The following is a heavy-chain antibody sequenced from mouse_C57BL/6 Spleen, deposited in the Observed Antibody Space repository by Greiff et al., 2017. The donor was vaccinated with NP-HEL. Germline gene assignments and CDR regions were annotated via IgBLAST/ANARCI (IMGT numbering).Heavy chain of an antibody. V-gene: IGHV1-61*01. CDR2: IYPSDSET. J-gene: IGHJ1*03. Sequence: QVQLQQPGAELVRPGSSVKLSCKASGYTFTSYWMDWVKQRPGQGLEWIGKIYPSDSETHYNQKFKDKATLTVDKSSSTAYMQLISLTSEDSAVYFCARVITTVVAKGYFDVWGTGTTVTVSS. D-gene: IGHD1-1*01. CDR3: ARVITTVVAKGYFDV. CDR1: GYTFTSYW.